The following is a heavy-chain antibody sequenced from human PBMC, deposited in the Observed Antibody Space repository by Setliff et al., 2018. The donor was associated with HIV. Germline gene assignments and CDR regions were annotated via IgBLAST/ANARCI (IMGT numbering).Heavy chain of an antibody. D-gene: IGHD2-15*01. CDR2: IKEDGSEK. Sequence: ASVKVSCKASGFTLGSDWMSWVRQAPGKGLEWVASIKEDGSEKYYVDSLKGRFTISRDTAKNTLYLQVSSLRAEDTAVYYCASLLPVDYWGQGTLVTVSS. CDR3: ASLLPVDY. V-gene: IGHV3-7*03. CDR1: GFTLGSDW. J-gene: IGHJ4*02.